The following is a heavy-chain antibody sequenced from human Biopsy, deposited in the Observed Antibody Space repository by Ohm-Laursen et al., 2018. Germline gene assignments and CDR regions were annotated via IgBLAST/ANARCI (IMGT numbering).Heavy chain of an antibody. J-gene: IGHJ3*01. D-gene: IGHD3-22*01. Sequence: ASEKVSCQTSGYTFPNFGISWVRQAPGRGLEWMGLISPYNGNGDYEKNFHGRVTLTADTSTSTVYMELRSLRSGDTAVYYCATSHYFESTGYAFDFWGQGTMVSVSS. CDR1: GYTFPNFG. CDR2: ISPYNGNG. V-gene: IGHV1-18*01. CDR3: ATSHYFESTGYAFDF.